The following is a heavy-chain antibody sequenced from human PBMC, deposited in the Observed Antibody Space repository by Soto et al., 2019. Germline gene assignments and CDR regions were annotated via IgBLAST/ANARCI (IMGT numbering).Heavy chain of an antibody. J-gene: IGHJ5*02. Sequence: QVQLVQSGAEVKKPGSSVKVSCKASGGTFSSYAISWVRQAPGQGLEWMGGIIPIFGTANYAQKFQGRVTITADESTSTGYMELSSLRSEDTAVYYCARRAIVDTAMVPNWFDPWGQGTLVTVSS. D-gene: IGHD5-18*01. V-gene: IGHV1-69*12. CDR1: GGTFSSYA. CDR3: ARRAIVDTAMVPNWFDP. CDR2: IIPIFGTA.